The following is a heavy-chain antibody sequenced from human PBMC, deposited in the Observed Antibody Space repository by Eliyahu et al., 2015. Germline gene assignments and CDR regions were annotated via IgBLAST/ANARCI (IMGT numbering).Heavy chain of an antibody. CDR1: GGSINTGHW. J-gene: IGHJ4*02. Sequence: QVHLQESGPGLVKPSGTLSLTCDVSGGSINTGHWWXWVRQPPGKGLEWIGEIYDTWSTNYSPSLKSRVTISLDKSKNNFSLNLSSVTAADTAIYYCARVAADWNFDYWGQGTLVTVSS. D-gene: IGHD1-1*01. CDR3: ARVAADWNFDY. CDR2: IYDTWST. V-gene: IGHV4-4*02.